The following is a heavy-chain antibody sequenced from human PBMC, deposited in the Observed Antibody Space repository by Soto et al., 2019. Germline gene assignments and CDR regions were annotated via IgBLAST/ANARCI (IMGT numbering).Heavy chain of an antibody. CDR3: TGAYYDVSGYSLDP. CDR1: GGSVSSGSGY. Sequence: PSETLSLTCTVSGGSVSSGSGYWTWIRQPPGKGLEWIGYIYYGGSINYNPSLKSRVIISVDTAKNQFSLRLSSVSAADTAVYYCTGAYYDVSGYSLDPWGQGTSVTVSS. D-gene: IGHD3-22*01. CDR2: IYYGGSI. V-gene: IGHV4-61*01. J-gene: IGHJ5*02.